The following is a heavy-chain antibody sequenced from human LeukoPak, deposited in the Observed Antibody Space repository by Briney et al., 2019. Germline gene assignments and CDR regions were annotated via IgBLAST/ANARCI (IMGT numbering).Heavy chain of an antibody. D-gene: IGHD3-16*02. CDR1: GFTFSSYA. CDR3: AKARDSLGELSFH. Sequence: HAGGSLRLSCAASGFTFSSYAMSWVRQAPGKGLEWVSAISHDGGTPYYADSVKGRITISRDSSKNTVYLQMNSLRAEDTAVYYCAKARDSLGELSFHGGQGTLVTVSS. V-gene: IGHV3-23*01. J-gene: IGHJ4*02. CDR2: ISHDGGTP.